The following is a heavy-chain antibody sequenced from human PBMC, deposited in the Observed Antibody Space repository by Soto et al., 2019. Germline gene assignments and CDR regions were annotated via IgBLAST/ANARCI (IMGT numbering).Heavy chain of an antibody. D-gene: IGHD3-3*01. V-gene: IGHV3-7*03. CDR1: GFTFSTYS. CDR3: ARDSLLKSQPIYRYYYYGMDV. CDR2: IKQDGSQK. Sequence: EVQVVESGGGLVQPGGSLRISCAASGFTFSTYSMTWVRQAPGKGLEWVANIKQDGSQKYYVDSVKGRFTISRDNTKNPLYLLMNSLRVEDTAVYYCARDSLLKSQPIYRYYYYGMDVWGQGTTVTVSS. J-gene: IGHJ6*02.